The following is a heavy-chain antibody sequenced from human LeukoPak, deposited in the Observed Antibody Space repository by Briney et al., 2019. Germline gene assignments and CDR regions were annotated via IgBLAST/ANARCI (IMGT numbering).Heavy chain of an antibody. CDR2: INHSGST. V-gene: IGHV4-34*01. Sequence: SETLSLTCAVYGGSFSGYYWSWIRQPPGKGLEWIGEINHSGSTNYNPSLKSRVTISVDTSKNQFSLKLGSVTAADTAAYYCAREGVVGAYGHFDYWGQGTLVTVSS. CDR3: AREGVVGAYGHFDY. J-gene: IGHJ4*02. D-gene: IGHD2-15*01. CDR1: GGSFSGYY.